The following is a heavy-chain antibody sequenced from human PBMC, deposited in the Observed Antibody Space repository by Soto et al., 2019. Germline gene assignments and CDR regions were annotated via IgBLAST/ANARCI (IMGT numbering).Heavy chain of an antibody. V-gene: IGHV1-69*06. CDR2: SIPLFGTA. CDR3: ARDGSYCTNGVCFHYLDH. J-gene: IGHJ4*02. CDR1: GGTFTWYA. D-gene: IGHD2-8*01. Sequence: GGPVKVSCKVSGGTFTWYAISWVRQAPGQGLEWMGRSIPLFGTANLSQRFQGRVSITADKSTNTAYMEMSSLRSDDTAVYFCARDGSYCTNGVCFHYLDHWGQGTLVTVSS.